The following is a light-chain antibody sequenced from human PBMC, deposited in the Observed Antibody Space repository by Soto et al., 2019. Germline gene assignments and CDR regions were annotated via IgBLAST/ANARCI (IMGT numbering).Light chain of an antibody. Sequence: QSVLTQPPSVSGAPGQRGTISCTGSSSNIGAGYDVHWYQQLPGTAPKLLIYGNSNRPSGVPDRFSGSKSGTSASLAITGLQAEDEADYYCQSYASSLSGEVVFGGGTKLTVL. J-gene: IGLJ2*01. CDR1: SSNIGAGYD. CDR2: GNS. V-gene: IGLV1-40*01. CDR3: QSYASSLSGEVV.